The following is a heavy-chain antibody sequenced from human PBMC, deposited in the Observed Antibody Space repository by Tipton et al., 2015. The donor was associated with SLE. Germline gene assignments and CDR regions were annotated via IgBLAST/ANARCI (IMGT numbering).Heavy chain of an antibody. CDR1: GFSVSNSY. V-gene: IGHV3-7*01. D-gene: IGHD6-13*01. CDR2: IKQDGSEK. CDR3: ARESSSSWPFDY. J-gene: IGHJ4*02. Sequence: GSLRLSCEASGFSVSNSYMTWVRQAPGKGLEWVANIKQDGSEKYYVDSVKGRFTISRDNSKNTVYLQMNSLRAEDTAVYYCARESSSSWPFDYWGQGTLVTVSS.